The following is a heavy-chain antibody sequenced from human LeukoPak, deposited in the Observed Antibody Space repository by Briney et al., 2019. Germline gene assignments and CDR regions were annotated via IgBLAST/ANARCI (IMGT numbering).Heavy chain of an antibody. CDR1: GVSISSSSYY. D-gene: IGHD5-18*01. V-gene: IGHV4-39*01. J-gene: IGHJ4*02. Sequence: SETLSLTCTVSGVSISSSSYYWGWIRQPAGKGLEWIGSIYYSGSTYYNPSLKSRVTISVDTSKNQFSLKLSSVTAADTAVYYCATSGYSYALGYYWGQGTLVTVSS. CDR2: IYYSGST. CDR3: ATSGYSYALGYY.